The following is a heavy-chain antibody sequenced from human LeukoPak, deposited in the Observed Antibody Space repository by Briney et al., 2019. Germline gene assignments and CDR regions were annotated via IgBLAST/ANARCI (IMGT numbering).Heavy chain of an antibody. CDR1: GYSISSGYY. CDR3: ARDLHNYDSSGYSVYFDY. J-gene: IGHJ4*02. Sequence: PSETLSLTCTVSGYSISSGYYWGWIRQPPGKGLEWIGSIYHSGSTYYNPSLKSRVTISVDTSKNQFSLKLSSVTAADTAVYYCARDLHNYDSSGYSVYFDYWGQGTLVTVSS. CDR2: IYHSGST. V-gene: IGHV4-38-2*02. D-gene: IGHD3-22*01.